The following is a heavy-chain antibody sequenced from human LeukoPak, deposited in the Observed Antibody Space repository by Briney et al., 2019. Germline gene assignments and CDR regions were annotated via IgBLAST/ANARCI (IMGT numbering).Heavy chain of an antibody. Sequence: PGGSLRLSCAASGFDFSYYGMHWVRQAPGKGLEWVALISYDGSNQYYADSVKGRFTISRDSSKNTVFLQMNSLRPEDTAVYYCAKDKYYYGSGGDFDHWGQGTLVTVSS. V-gene: IGHV3-30*18. D-gene: IGHD3-10*01. J-gene: IGHJ4*02. CDR1: GFDFSYYG. CDR2: ISYDGSNQ. CDR3: AKDKYYYGSGGDFDH.